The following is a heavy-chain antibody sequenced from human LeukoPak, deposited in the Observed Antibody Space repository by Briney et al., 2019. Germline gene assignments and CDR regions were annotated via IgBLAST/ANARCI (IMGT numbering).Heavy chain of an antibody. CDR1: GGTFSSYA. CDR2: IIPILGIA. D-gene: IGHD3-22*01. V-gene: IGHV1-69*04. Sequence: ASVKVSCKASGGTFSSYAISWVRQAPGQGLEWMGRIIPILGIANYAQKFQGRVTITADKSTGTAYMELSSLRSEDTAVYYCAREAGTMLVVVNLFDYWGQGTLVTVSS. CDR3: AREAGTMLVVVNLFDY. J-gene: IGHJ4*02.